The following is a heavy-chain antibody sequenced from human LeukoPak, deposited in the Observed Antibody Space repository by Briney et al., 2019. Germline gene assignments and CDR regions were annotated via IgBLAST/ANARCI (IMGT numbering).Heavy chain of an antibody. J-gene: IGHJ4*02. V-gene: IGHV1-2*06. CDR3: TRGGSMVY. CDR1: GYTFTGYY. Sequence: ASVKVSCKVSGYTFTGYYMHWVRQAPGQGLEWMGRINPNNGATNYAQKLQGRVTITGDTSISTAYMELSSLRSDDTAVYYCTRGGSMVYWGQGTLVTVSS. D-gene: IGHD2-2*01. CDR2: INPNNGAT.